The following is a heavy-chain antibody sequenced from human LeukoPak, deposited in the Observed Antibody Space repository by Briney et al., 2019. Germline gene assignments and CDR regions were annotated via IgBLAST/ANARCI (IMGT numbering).Heavy chain of an antibody. CDR2: INHSGST. CDR1: GGSFSGYY. V-gene: IGHV4-34*01. Sequence: PSETLSLTCAVYGGSFSGYYWSWIRQPPGKGLEWIGEINHSGSTNYNPSLKSRVTMSVDTSKNQFSLKLSSVTAADTAVYYCARGVAMADDAFDIWGQGTMVTVSS. D-gene: IGHD6-19*01. J-gene: IGHJ3*02. CDR3: ARGVAMADDAFDI.